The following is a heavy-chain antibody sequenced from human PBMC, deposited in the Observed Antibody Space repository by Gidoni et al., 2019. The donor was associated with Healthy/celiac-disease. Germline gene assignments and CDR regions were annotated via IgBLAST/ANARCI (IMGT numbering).Heavy chain of an antibody. CDR3: ARDYYGDDGGDWVDS. D-gene: IGHD4-17*01. Sequence: VQLPESGQGLVKPSQTLSLTCTVSGDSIGSGGYYWSWIRQHPGKGLEWIGYIYYSGSTYDNPSRKSRVTISVDTTKIQVSQKLSSVTAADAAVYYCARDYYGDDGGDWVDSWGQGTLVTVSS. CDR2: IYYSGST. V-gene: IGHV4-31*03. CDR1: GDSIGSGGYY. J-gene: IGHJ5*01.